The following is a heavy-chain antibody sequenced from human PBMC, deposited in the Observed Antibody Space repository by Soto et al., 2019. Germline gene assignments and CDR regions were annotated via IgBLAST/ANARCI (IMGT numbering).Heavy chain of an antibody. CDR3: ARGAATIFGVIDF. D-gene: IGHD3-3*02. V-gene: IGHV1-46*01. J-gene: IGHJ4*02. CDR1: GYSFFSYY. Sequence: GASVKVSCKASGYSFFSYYIHWVRQAPGQGLEWMGRFLASGGNTDYAQRFRGRVSMTRDTSSTNTVSWELTSLTSHDTAVYYCARGAATIFGVIDFWGQGTQVTVSS. CDR2: FLASGGNT.